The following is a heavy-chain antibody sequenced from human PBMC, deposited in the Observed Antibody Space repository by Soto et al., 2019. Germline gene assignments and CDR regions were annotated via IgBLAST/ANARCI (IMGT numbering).Heavy chain of an antibody. CDR1: GGTFSSYA. CDR3: ARDITGNTLYNYYGMDV. V-gene: IGHV1-69*01. CDR2: IIPIFGKA. J-gene: IGHJ6*02. D-gene: IGHD1-20*01. Sequence: QVQLVQSGAEVKKPGSSVKVSCKASGGTFSSYAISWVRQAPGQGLEWMGGIIPIFGKANYAQKFQGRVTITADESKSTAYMELSSLRSEDTAVYYCARDITGNTLYNYYGMDVWGQGTPVTVSS.